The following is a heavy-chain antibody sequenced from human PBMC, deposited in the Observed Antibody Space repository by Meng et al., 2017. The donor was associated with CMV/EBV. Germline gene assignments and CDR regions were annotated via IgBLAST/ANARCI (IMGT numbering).Heavy chain of an antibody. J-gene: IGHJ6*02. CDR1: GYTFTSYG. Sequence: ASVKVSCKASGYTFTSYGISWVRQAPGQGLEWMGWISAYNGNTNYAQKLQGRVTMTTDTSTSTAYMELRSLRSDDTAVYYCARAPDVIPSIFGVVMGDYGMDVWGQGTTVTVSS. CDR2: ISAYNGNT. CDR3: ARAPDVIPSIFGVVMGDYGMDV. D-gene: IGHD3-3*01. V-gene: IGHV1-18*01.